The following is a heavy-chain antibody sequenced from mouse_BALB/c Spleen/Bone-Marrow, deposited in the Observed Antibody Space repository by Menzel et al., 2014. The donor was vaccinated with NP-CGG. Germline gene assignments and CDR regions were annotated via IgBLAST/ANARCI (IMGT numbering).Heavy chain of an antibody. D-gene: IGHD2-3*01. CDR3: ARERAGGLLDY. J-gene: IGHJ2*01. CDR2: PTTNRPTT. V-gene: IGHV5-6-2*01. Sequence: EVKVVESGGGLVKLGGALNLSCPASGFTFSSYYISWVRQTPEKRLALVAPPTTNRPTTYYPHAVKGRFTISRDNAKNTRDLQMRRLKSEDTALDYCARERAGGLLDYWGQGPTLTVPS. CDR1: GFTFSSYY.